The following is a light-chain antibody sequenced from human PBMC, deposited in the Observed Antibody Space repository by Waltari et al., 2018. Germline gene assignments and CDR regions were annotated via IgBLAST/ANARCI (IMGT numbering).Light chain of an antibody. J-gene: IGKJ1*01. Sequence: IVLTQSPGTLSLSPGERATLACRASQSVSRSLAWYQQKPGQAPKLLTYGASTRATGSPDRFTGSGSGTDFSLTISSLEPEDFAIYFCQHYVRLPATFGQGTKVEIK. CDR1: QSVSRS. CDR2: GAS. CDR3: QHYVRLPAT. V-gene: IGKV3-20*01.